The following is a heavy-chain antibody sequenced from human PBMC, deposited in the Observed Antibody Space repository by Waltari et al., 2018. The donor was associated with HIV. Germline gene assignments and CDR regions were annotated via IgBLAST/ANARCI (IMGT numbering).Heavy chain of an antibody. CDR3: ARLTHYYDTSGPDYYYYGMDV. D-gene: IGHD3-22*01. CDR1: GNTFTRYG. Sequence: QVQLVQSGAEVKKPGASVQVSCTASGNTFTRYGLSWVRQAPGQGLEWMGWISAYNGNTNYAQKLQGRVSMTTETSTSTAYMELRSLRSDDTAVYYCARLTHYYDTSGPDYYYYGMDVWGQGTTVTVSS. CDR2: ISAYNGNT. V-gene: IGHV1-18*01. J-gene: IGHJ6*02.